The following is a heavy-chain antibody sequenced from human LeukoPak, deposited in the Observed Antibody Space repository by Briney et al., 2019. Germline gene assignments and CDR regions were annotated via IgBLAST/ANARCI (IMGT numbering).Heavy chain of an antibody. CDR1: GVSLSSSSYY. J-gene: IGHJ4*02. V-gene: IGHV4-39*07. D-gene: IGHD3-16*01. Sequence: PSETLSLTCSVSGVSLSSSSYYWAWIRQPPGKGLEWIANVYFSGSSYYNPSLESRVTISLDTSKNQFSLKLSSVTAADTAVYHCARVRPYDYIWGTKRRYYFDYWGQGTLVTVSS. CDR3: ARVRPYDYIWGTKRRYYFDY. CDR2: VYFSGSS.